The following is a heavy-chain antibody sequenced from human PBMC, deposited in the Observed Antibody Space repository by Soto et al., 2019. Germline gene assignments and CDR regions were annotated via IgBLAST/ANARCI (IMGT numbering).Heavy chain of an antibody. CDR3: ANGGRFFNGLYS. D-gene: IGHD3-3*01. CDR1: GFTFSTYG. Sequence: EVQLLESGGDLVQPGGSLRLSCAASGFTFSTYGMSCVRQAPGKWLEWVSGIRSSGEGTYYADSVKGRFTISRDNSRNTLYLQMNTLTAEDTAVYYCANGGRFFNGLYSWGQGTLVTVSP. J-gene: IGHJ4*02. V-gene: IGHV3-23*01. CDR2: IRSSGEGT.